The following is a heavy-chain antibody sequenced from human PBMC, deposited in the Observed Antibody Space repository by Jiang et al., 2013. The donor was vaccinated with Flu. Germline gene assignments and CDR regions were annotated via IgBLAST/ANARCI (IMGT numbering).Heavy chain of an antibody. V-gene: IGHV4-59*08. CDR3: ARQSCSSTSCSQYNWFDP. Sequence: PGLVKPSETLSLTCTVSGGSISSYYWSWIRQPPGKGLEWIGYIYYSGSTNYNPSLKSRVTISVDTSKNQFSLKLSSVTAADTAVYYCARQSCSSTSCSQYNWFDPWGQGTLVTVSS. J-gene: IGHJ5*02. D-gene: IGHD2-2*01. CDR2: IYYSGST. CDR1: GGSISSYY.